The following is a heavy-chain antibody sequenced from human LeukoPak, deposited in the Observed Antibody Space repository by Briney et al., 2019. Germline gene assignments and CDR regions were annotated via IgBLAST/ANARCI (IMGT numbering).Heavy chain of an antibody. CDR3: ARCIAAAGTFDP. CDR2: INHSGST. J-gene: IGHJ5*02. CDR1: GGSFSGYY. V-gene: IGHV4-34*01. Sequence: SETLSLTCAVYGGSFSGYYWSWIRQPPGKGLEWIGEINHSGSTNYNPSLKSRVTISVDTSKNQFSLKLCSVTAADTAVYYCARCIAAAGTFDPWGQGTLVTVSS. D-gene: IGHD6-13*01.